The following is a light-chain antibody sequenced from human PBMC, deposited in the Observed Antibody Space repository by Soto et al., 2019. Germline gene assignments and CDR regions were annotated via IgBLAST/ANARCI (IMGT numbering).Light chain of an antibody. J-gene: IGKJ1*01. Sequence: DIQMTQFPSSLSASIGDRVTITCRASQIIKTYLNWYQQKSGKAPKLLIYAASSSQSGVPSRFSGSGSGTDFTLTINSLQPEDFATYFCQQSYSDQWTFGQGTKVDIK. CDR2: AAS. CDR1: QIIKTY. CDR3: QQSYSDQWT. V-gene: IGKV1-39*01.